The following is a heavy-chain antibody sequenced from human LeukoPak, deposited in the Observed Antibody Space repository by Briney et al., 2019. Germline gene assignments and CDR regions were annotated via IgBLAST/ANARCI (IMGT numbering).Heavy chain of an antibody. J-gene: IGHJ6*03. V-gene: IGHV3-21*06. CDR3: VRALGGYDSQRFYYNMDV. CDR1: GFTFSNYY. D-gene: IGHD5-12*01. CDR2: IHGSASYN. Sequence: GGSLRLSCATSGFTFSNYYLNWIRQAPGKGLEWVSCIHGSASYNYYADSVKGRFTVSRDSAKNSLYLEMSSLRVEDTAVYYCVRALGGYDSQRFYYNMDVWGKGTTVTVSS.